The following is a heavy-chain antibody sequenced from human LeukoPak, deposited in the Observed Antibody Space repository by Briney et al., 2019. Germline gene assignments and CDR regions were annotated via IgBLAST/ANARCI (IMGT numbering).Heavy chain of an antibody. J-gene: IGHJ5*02. CDR1: GFTFGSYA. CDR2: ISGSAIST. Sequence: GGSLRLSCAASGFTFGSYAMSWVRQAPGKGLEWVSTISGSAISTYYADSVKGRFTISRDNSKNTLYLQMNSLRPEDTAVYYCAKDKQWLVPGNWFDPLGQGTLVTVSS. V-gene: IGHV3-23*01. D-gene: IGHD6-19*01. CDR3: AKDKQWLVPGNWFDP.